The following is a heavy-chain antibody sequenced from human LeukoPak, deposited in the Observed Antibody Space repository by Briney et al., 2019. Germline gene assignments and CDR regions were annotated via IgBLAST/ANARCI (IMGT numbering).Heavy chain of an antibody. D-gene: IGHD6-19*01. V-gene: IGHV1-2*02. Sequence: ASVKVSCKASGYTFTGYYMHWVRQAPGQGLEWMGWINPNSGGTNYAQKFQGRVTMTRDTPISTAYMELSRLRSDDTAVYYCARDRGYSSGWYSYYYYYMDVWGKGTTVTVSS. J-gene: IGHJ6*03. CDR1: GYTFTGYY. CDR3: ARDRGYSSGWYSYYYYYMDV. CDR2: INPNSGGT.